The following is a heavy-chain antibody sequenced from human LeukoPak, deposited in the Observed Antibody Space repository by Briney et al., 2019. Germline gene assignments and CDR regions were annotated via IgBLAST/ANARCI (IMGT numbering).Heavy chain of an antibody. Sequence: GGSLRLSCAASGFTFSIYAMSWVRQAQGKGLEWVSAMSGSGGSTYYADSVKGRFTISRDDSKNTLYLQMNSLRAEDTAVYYCAKRRYDSSGHFDCWGQGILVTVSS. J-gene: IGHJ4*02. CDR1: GFTFSIYA. CDR3: AKRRYDSSGHFDC. D-gene: IGHD3-22*01. CDR2: MSGSGGST. V-gene: IGHV3-23*01.